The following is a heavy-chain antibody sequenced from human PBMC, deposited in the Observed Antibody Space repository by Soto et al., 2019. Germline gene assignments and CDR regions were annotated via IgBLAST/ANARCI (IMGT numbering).Heavy chain of an antibody. Sequence: PSETLSLTCTVSGGSISSYYWSWIRQPPGKGLEWIGYIYYSGSTNYNPSLKSRVTISVDTSKNQFSLKLSSVTAADTAVYYCARDGVITMVRGVIHYGMDVWGQGTTVTVSS. J-gene: IGHJ6*02. CDR3: ARDGVITMVRGVIHYGMDV. D-gene: IGHD3-10*01. V-gene: IGHV4-59*01. CDR2: IYYSGST. CDR1: GGSISSYY.